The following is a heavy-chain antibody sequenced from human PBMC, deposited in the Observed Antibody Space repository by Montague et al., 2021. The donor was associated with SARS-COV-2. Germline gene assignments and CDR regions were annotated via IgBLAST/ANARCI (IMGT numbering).Heavy chain of an antibody. CDR1: GGSFSGYY. CDR2: INHSGST. V-gene: IGHV4-34*01. Sequence: SETLSLTCAVYGGSFSGYYWSWIRQPPGKGLEWIGEINHSGSTNYNPSLKSRVTISVDTSNNQFSLSLTSVTAADTAVYYCARVGGNEYRFFDYWGQGSLVTVSS. J-gene: IGHJ4*02. D-gene: IGHD1-1*01. CDR3: ARVGGNEYRFFDY.